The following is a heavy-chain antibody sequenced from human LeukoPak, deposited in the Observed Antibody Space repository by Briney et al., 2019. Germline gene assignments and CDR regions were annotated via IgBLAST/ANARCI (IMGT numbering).Heavy chain of an antibody. CDR3: ARDNMVRGPTTYYYYYGIDV. D-gene: IGHD3-10*01. CDR2: IIPILGIA. CDR1: GGTFSSYA. Sequence: ASVKVSCKASGGTFSSYAISWVRQAPGQGLEWMGRIIPILGIANYAQKFQGRVTITADKSTSTAYMELSSLRSEDTAVYYCARDNMVRGPTTYYYYYGIDVWGQGTTVTVSS. J-gene: IGHJ6*02. V-gene: IGHV1-69*04.